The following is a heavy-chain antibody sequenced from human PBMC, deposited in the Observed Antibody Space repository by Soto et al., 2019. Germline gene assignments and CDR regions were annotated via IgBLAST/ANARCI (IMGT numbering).Heavy chain of an antibody. D-gene: IGHD2-15*01. Sequence: QVRLHESGPGLVKPSQTLSLTCSVSGGSISGDYYWSWIRQSPEKGLEWIGYIYYSGSSYSNPALQIQLSMSQKPSKTRSLRKLALWTAADTAVYYCAGGGARWPGYFDSWGQGALVAVSS. CDR1: GGSISGDYY. V-gene: IGHV4-30-4*08. J-gene: IGHJ4*02. CDR3: AGGGARWPGYFDS. CDR2: IYYSGSS.